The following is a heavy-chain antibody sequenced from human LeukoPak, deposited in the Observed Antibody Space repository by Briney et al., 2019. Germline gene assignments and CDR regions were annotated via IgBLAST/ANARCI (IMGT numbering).Heavy chain of an antibody. J-gene: IGHJ3*02. Sequence: KPSETLSLTCAVHGGSFSGYYWSWIRQPPGKGLEWIGEINHSGSTNYNPSLKSRVTISVDTSKNQFSLKLSSVTAADTAVYYCARGSGWIQLWLRDAFDIWGQGTMVTVSS. CDR3: ARGSGWIQLWLRDAFDI. CDR2: INHSGST. V-gene: IGHV4-34*01. D-gene: IGHD5-18*01. CDR1: GGSFSGYY.